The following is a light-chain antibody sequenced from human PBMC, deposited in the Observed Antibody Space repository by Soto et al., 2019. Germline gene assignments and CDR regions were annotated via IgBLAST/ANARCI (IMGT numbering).Light chain of an antibody. Sequence: QSALTQPASVSGSPGQSITISCTGTSSDVGGYKYVSWYQQYPGKVPKLMIYEVTNRPSGVSNRFSGSKSDNTAFLTVSGLQAEDEADYFCSSYAGGNNYVFGTGTKLTVL. CDR2: EVT. CDR3: SSYAGGNNYV. J-gene: IGLJ1*01. CDR1: SSDVGGYKY. V-gene: IGLV2-14*01.